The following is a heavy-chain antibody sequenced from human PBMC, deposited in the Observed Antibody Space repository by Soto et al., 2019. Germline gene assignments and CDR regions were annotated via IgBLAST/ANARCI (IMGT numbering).Heavy chain of an antibody. CDR1: GFTFSGSA. J-gene: IGHJ4*02. Sequence: GGSLRLSCAASGFTFSGSAMHWVRQASGKGLEWVGRIRSKANSYATAYAASVKGRFTISRDDSKNTAYLQMNSLKTEDTAVYYCTRRYSGSYLFDYWGQGTLVTVSS. V-gene: IGHV3-73*01. D-gene: IGHD1-26*01. CDR2: IRSKANSYAT. CDR3: TRRYSGSYLFDY.